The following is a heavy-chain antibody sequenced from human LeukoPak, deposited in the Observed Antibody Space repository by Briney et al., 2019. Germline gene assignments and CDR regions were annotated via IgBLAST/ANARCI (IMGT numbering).Heavy chain of an antibody. CDR2: INPNSGGT. CDR3: ATTRRYYYDSSGPDAFDL. D-gene: IGHD3-22*01. CDR1: GYTFTGYY. J-gene: IGHJ3*01. Sequence: ASVKVSCKASGYTFTGYYIHWVRQAPGQGLEWMGWINPNSGGTNYAQNFQGSITMTRDTSISTAYMELSRLRSDDTAVYYCATTRRYYYDSSGPDAFDLWAKGQWSPSLQ. V-gene: IGHV1-2*02.